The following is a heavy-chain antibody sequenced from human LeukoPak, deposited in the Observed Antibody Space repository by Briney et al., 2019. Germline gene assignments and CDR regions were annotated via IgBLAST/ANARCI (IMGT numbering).Heavy chain of an antibody. CDR1: EFTFSNYG. D-gene: IGHD3-22*01. V-gene: IGHV3-30*18. Sequence: GGSLRLSCAASEFTFSNYGMHWVRQAPGKGLEWVAVISYDGSNKYYADSVKGRFTISRDNSKNTLYLQMNSLRAEDTAVYYCAKDAGDSSGSLYYFDYWGQGTLVTVSS. J-gene: IGHJ4*02. CDR2: ISYDGSNK. CDR3: AKDAGDSSGSLYYFDY.